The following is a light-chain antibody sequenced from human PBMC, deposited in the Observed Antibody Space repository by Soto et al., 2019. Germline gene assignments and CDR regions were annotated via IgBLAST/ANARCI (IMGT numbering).Light chain of an antibody. CDR2: FDD. CDR1: SSNIGNNA. Sequence: QSVLTQPPSVSAAPRQRVTSSCSGSSSNIGNNAVNWYQQVPGKAPKLLIHFDDRVASGISDRFSGSKSGTSASLAISGLQSEDEADYYCAAWDDSLNGPVFGGWTKVTVL. CDR3: AAWDDSLNGPV. V-gene: IGLV1-36*01. J-gene: IGLJ3*02.